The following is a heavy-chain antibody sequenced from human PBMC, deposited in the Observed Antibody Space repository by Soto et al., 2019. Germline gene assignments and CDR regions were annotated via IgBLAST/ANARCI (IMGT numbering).Heavy chain of an antibody. D-gene: IGHD3-10*01. J-gene: IGHJ5*02. CDR2: IYSSGSGST. Sequence: SETLSLTCSVSGYLISSGYYWGWVRQTPGKGLEWLGRIYSSGSGSTNYNPSLKSRVTMSVDTSKNQFSLKLSSMTAADTAVYYCAKSGDWFDPWGQGTLVTVSS. CDR3: AKSGDWFDP. V-gene: IGHV4-38-2*01. CDR1: GYLISSGYY.